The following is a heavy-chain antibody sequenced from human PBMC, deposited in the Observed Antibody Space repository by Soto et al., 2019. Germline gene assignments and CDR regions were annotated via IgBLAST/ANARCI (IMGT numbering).Heavy chain of an antibody. J-gene: IGHJ4*02. Sequence: QVQLVQSGAEVKEPGASVKVSCKTSGYTFTNHFIHWVRQAPGQRPEWMGCIDAGNGDTKYSQTLQGRLTFGRDTSATSAFMVLSSLRSEDTAVYYRARASNSNNWWGTWTWGQGTLVTVSS. V-gene: IGHV1-3*01. D-gene: IGHD1-1*01. CDR2: IDAGNGDT. CDR3: ARASNSNNWWGTWT. CDR1: GYTFTNHF.